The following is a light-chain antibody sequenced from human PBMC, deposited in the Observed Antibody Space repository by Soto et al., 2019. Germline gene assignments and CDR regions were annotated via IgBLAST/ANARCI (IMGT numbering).Light chain of an antibody. CDR3: QKYTNFPA. V-gene: IGKV1-27*01. CDR1: QGISNY. Sequence: DILMTQSPASLSASVGDRVTITCRASQGISNYLAWYQQIPGKVPKLLISAASTLQSGVPARFSGSGSGTDFTLTISSLQPEDVATYYCQKYTNFPAFGGGTKVEIK. J-gene: IGKJ4*01. CDR2: AAS.